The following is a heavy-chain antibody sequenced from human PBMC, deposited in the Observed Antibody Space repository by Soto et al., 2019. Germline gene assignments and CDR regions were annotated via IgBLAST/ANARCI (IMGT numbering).Heavy chain of an antibody. CDR1: GGSFSGFY. J-gene: IGHJ2*01. CDR2: INHSGSS. CDR3: ARMAGPWYFDL. Sequence: PSETLSLTCAVHGGSFSGFYWTWIRQPPGKGLEWIGEINHSGSSNYNPPPKSRVTMSLDTSRNQFSLSLNSVTAADAAVYYCARMAGPWYFDLWGRGTLVTVSS. V-gene: IGHV4-34*01.